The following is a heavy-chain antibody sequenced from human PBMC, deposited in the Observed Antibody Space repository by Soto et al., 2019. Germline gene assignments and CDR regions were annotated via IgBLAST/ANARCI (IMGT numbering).Heavy chain of an antibody. J-gene: IGHJ6*02. D-gene: IGHD2-2*01. CDR1: GGSISSGGYY. Sequence: SETLSLTCTVSGGSISSGGYYWSWIRQHPGKGLEWIGYIYYSGSTYYNPSLKSRVTISVDTSKNQFSLKLSSVTAADTAVYYCARDGGSTSWEGPPYYYGMDVWGQGTTVTVSS. V-gene: IGHV4-31*03. CDR2: IYYSGST. CDR3: ARDGGSTSWEGPPYYYGMDV.